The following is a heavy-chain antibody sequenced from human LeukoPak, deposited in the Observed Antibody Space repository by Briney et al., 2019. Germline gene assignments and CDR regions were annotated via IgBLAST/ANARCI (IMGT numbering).Heavy chain of an antibody. CDR2: INPNSGGT. CDR3: ASTSIAAAGRMRFGP. Sequence: ASVKVSCKASGYTFTGYYMHWVRQAPGQGLEWMGWINPNSGGTNYAQKFQGRVTMTRDTSISTAYMELSRLRSDDTAVYYCASTSIAAAGRMRFGPWGQGTLVTVSS. V-gene: IGHV1-2*02. CDR1: GYTFTGYY. D-gene: IGHD6-13*01. J-gene: IGHJ5*02.